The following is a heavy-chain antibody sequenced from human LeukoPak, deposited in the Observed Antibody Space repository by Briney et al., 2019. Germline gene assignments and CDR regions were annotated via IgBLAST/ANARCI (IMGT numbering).Heavy chain of an antibody. V-gene: IGHV4-59*01. Sequence: SSETLSLTCTVSGGSISSYYWSWIRQPPGKGLEWIGYIYYSGSTNYNPSLKSRVTISVDTSKNQFSLKLSSVTAADTAVYYCARDSGLSGLDYWGQGTLVTVSS. D-gene: IGHD3-10*01. CDR3: ARDSGLSGLDY. CDR1: GGSISSYY. J-gene: IGHJ4*02. CDR2: IYYSGST.